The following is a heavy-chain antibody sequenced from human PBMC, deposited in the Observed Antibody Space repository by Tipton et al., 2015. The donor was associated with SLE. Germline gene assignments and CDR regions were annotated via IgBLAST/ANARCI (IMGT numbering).Heavy chain of an antibody. CDR1: GGSIISSDFY. CDR2: IYYSGNT. V-gene: IGHV4-39*07. Sequence: TLSLTCPVSGGSIISSDFYWAWIRQPPGKGLEWIGSIYYSGNTHYNPSLKSRVTISVDASKNQFSLEVRSVTAADTAVYYCATGHFDFWGQGTLVRVSS. D-gene: IGHD1-14*01. J-gene: IGHJ5*01. CDR3: ATGHFDF.